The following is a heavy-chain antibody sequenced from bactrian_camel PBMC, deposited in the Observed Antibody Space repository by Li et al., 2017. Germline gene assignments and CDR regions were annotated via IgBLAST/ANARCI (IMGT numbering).Heavy chain of an antibody. CDR2: IASDGAT. CDR3: AAGLSRTQSCSTWDHNAFYY. V-gene: IGHV3S10*01. D-gene: IGHD6*01. Sequence: VQLVESGGGSVQPGGSLRLSCAASGFTFSNYDMSWVRQAPGKEREGLVVIASDGATRYADSVKGRFTLSQDRANNTVWLQMNSLKPDDTAMYYCAAGLSRTQSCSTWDHNAFYYRGQGTQVTVS. J-gene: IGHJ4*01. CDR1: GFTFSNYD.